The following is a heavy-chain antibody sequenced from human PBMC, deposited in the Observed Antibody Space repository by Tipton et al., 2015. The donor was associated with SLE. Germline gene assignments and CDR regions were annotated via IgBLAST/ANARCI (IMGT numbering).Heavy chain of an antibody. CDR2: IYYSGST. J-gene: IGHJ4*02. CDR1: GGSISSSTYY. CDR3: ARHPSPYDFWSGCHFDY. Sequence: LRLSCTVSGGSISSSTYYWGWIRQPPGKGLEWIGGIYYSGSTYYNPSLMSRVTISVDTSKNQFSLKLSSVTAADTAVYYCARHPSPYDFWSGCHFDYWGQGTLVIVSS. D-gene: IGHD3-3*01. V-gene: IGHV4-39*07.